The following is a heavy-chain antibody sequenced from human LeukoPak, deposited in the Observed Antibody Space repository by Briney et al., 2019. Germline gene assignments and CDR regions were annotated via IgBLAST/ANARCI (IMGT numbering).Heavy chain of an antibody. CDR1: GYTFTSYG. Sequence: ASVKVSCKASGYTFTSYGISWVRQAPGQGLEWMGWINTNTGNPTYAQGFTGRFVFSLDTSVSTAYLQISSLKAEDTAVYYCASHSGSYALDYWGQGTLVTVSS. V-gene: IGHV7-4-1*02. J-gene: IGHJ4*02. D-gene: IGHD1-26*01. CDR2: INTNTGNP. CDR3: ASHSGSYALDY.